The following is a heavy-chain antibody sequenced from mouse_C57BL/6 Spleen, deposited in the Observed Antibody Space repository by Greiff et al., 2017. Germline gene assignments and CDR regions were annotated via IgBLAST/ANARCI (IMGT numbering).Heavy chain of an antibody. D-gene: IGHD1-1*02. Sequence: VQLVESGAELVKPGASVKLSCKASGYTFTSYWMHWVKQRPGRGLEWIGRIDPNSGGTKYNEKFKSKATLTVDKPSSTAYMQLSSLTSEDSAVYYCARRSPGWGYAMDYWGQGTSVTVSS. CDR2: IDPNSGGT. J-gene: IGHJ4*01. CDR1: GYTFTSYW. V-gene: IGHV1-72*01. CDR3: ARRSPGWGYAMDY.